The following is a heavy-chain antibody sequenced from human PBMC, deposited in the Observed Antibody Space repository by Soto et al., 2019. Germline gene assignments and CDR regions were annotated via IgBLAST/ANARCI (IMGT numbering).Heavy chain of an antibody. CDR1: GFTFSDHY. J-gene: IGHJ3*02. CDR3: ARRSGSYSGAFDI. V-gene: IGHV3-72*01. D-gene: IGHD1-26*01. CDR2: TRNKANSYTT. Sequence: EVQLVESGGGLVQPGGSLRLSCEASGFTFSDHYMDWVRQAPGKGLEWVGRTRNKANSYTTEYAASVKGRFTISRDDSKNSLYLQMNSLKTEDTAVYYCARRSGSYSGAFDIWGQGTMVTVSS.